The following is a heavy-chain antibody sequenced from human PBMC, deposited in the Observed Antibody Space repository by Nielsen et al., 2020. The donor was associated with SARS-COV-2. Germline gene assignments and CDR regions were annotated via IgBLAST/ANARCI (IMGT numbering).Heavy chain of an antibody. CDR3: ARDQQGYNYYYGMDV. J-gene: IGHJ6*02. V-gene: IGHV4-30-4*01. CDR2: IYYSGST. D-gene: IGHD5-24*01. CDR1: DGSIESYEHY. Sequence: SETLSLTCSVSDGSIESYEHYWSWIRQSPGKGLEWSGYIYYSGSTYYNPSLESRVTISVDTSTNQFSLSLNSVTAADTAQYYCARDQQGYNYYYGMDVWGRGTTVTVS.